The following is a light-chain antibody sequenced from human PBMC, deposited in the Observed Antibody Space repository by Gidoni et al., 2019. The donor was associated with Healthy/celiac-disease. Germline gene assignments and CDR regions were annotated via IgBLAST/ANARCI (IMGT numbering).Light chain of an antibody. Sequence: EIVTTQSPATLSVSPGERTTLPCEASQSVSSNLAWYQQKTGQAPRPLIYGASSRDAGIPAGFIGGGSGAEFTLTISSLQSEDFAVYYCRQYNDCPLYTFGQGTKLEIK. CDR3: RQYNDCPLYT. V-gene: IGKV3-15*01. J-gene: IGKJ2*01. CDR1: QSVSSN. CDR2: GAS.